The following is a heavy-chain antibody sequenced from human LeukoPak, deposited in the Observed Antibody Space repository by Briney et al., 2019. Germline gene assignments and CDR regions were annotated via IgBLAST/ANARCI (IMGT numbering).Heavy chain of an antibody. Sequence: GGSLRLSCAASGFTFSSYAMSWVRQAPGKGLEWVSAISGSGGSTYYADSVQGRFTISRDNSKNTLYLQMNSLRAEDTAVYYCAKYEAVAGKNYFDYWGQGTLVTVSS. CDR3: AKYEAVAGKNYFDY. J-gene: IGHJ4*02. CDR2: ISGSGGST. CDR1: GFTFSSYA. D-gene: IGHD6-19*01. V-gene: IGHV3-23*01.